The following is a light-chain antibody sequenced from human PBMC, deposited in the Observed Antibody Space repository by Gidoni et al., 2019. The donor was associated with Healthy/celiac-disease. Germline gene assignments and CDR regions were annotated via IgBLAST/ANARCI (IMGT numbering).Light chain of an antibody. CDR1: QSVSSSY. J-gene: IGKJ1*01. CDR2: GAS. CDR3: QQYPRA. Sequence: EIVLTQSPGGLSLSPRERATLSWRASQSVSSSYLAWYQKKPGQAPRLLIYGASSRATVIPDRFSGGGSGTDFTLTISRLEPEDFAVYYCQQYPRAFGQGTKVEIK. V-gene: IGKV3-20*01.